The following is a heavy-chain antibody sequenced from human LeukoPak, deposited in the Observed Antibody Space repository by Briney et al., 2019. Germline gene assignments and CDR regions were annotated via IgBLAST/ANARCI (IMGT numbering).Heavy chain of an antibody. Sequence: GGSLRLSCAASGFTFSNYWMHWVRQAPGKGLVWVSRITNDGSSTSYADSVEGRFTISRDNAKNTLYLQMSSLRVEDTAVYYCAREGPRPVDYWGQGTLVIVSS. D-gene: IGHD6-25*01. CDR3: AREGPRPVDY. CDR2: ITNDGSST. J-gene: IGHJ4*02. V-gene: IGHV3-74*01. CDR1: GFTFSNYW.